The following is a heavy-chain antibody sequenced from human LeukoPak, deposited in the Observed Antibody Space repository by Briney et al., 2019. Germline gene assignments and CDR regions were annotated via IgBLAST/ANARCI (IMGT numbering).Heavy chain of an antibody. Sequence: GGSLRLSCAGSGFTFSRYNMNWFRQAPGKGLEWVSAISGSGGSTYYADSVKGRFTISRDNSKNTLYLQMNSLRAEDTAVYYCAKDQLGYDILTGYYPDAFDIWGQGTMVTVSS. D-gene: IGHD3-9*01. CDR1: GFTFSRYN. CDR2: ISGSGGST. J-gene: IGHJ3*02. CDR3: AKDQLGYDILTGYYPDAFDI. V-gene: IGHV3-23*01.